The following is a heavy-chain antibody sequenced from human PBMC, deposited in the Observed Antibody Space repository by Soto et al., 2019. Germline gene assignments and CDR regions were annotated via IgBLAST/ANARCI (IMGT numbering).Heavy chain of an antibody. CDR1: GGSISSGDYY. Sequence: SETLSLTCTVSGGSISSGDYYWSWIRQPPGKGLEWIGYIYYSGSTYYNPSLKSRVTISVDTSKNQFSLKLSSVTAADTAVYYCARVGEAPDYTPKYFDYWGRGTRVTVSS. CDR2: IYYSGST. D-gene: IGHD4-4*01. V-gene: IGHV4-30-4*01. J-gene: IGHJ4*02. CDR3: ARVGEAPDYTPKYFDY.